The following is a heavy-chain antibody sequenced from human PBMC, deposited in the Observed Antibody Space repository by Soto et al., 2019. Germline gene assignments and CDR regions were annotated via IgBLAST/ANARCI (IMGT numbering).Heavy chain of an antibody. CDR2: INHSGST. Sequence: QVQLQQWGAGLLKPSETLSLTCAVYGGSFSGYYWSWICQPPGKGLEWIGEINHSGSTNYNPSLKSRVTISVDTSKNQFSLKLSSVTAADTAVYYCAREIAAAGIDYWGQGTLVTVSS. CDR1: GGSFSGYY. V-gene: IGHV4-34*01. J-gene: IGHJ4*02. D-gene: IGHD6-13*01. CDR3: AREIAAAGIDY.